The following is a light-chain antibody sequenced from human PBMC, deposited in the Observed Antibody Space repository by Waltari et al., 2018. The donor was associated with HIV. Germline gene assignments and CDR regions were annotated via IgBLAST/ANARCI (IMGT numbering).Light chain of an antibody. Sequence: IVLTQSPGTLSLSQGERATLSCRASQSVGSNYLAWYQQKPGQAPSLLIYRVSNRATGIPDRFSGSGSGTDFTLTISRLEPEDFAVYYCQQYGSSLWTFGQGTKVEIK. J-gene: IGKJ1*01. CDR3: QQYGSSLWT. CDR2: RVS. V-gene: IGKV3-20*01. CDR1: QSVGSNY.